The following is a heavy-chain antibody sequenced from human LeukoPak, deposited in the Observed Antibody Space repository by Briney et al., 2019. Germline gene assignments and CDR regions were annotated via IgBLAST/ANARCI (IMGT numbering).Heavy chain of an antibody. CDR1: GVTFTTYD. D-gene: IGHD6-19*01. CDR2: LWDGGNKQ. V-gene: IGHV3-33*01. J-gene: IGHJ4*02. Sequence: GRSLRLSCAASGVTFTTYDIHCVRQAPGKGLEWVAFLWDGGNKQYHADSVKGRFTISRDNSKNTLYLQMNSLRAEDTAVYYCARLYSSGWETLGYWGQGTLVTVSS. CDR3: ARLYSSGWETLGY.